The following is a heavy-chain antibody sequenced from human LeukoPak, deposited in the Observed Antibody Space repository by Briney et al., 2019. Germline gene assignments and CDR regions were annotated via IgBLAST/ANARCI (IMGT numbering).Heavy chain of an antibody. Sequence: SATLSLTFTVSGGSISSYYWSWIRQPPGKGLEWIGYIYYSGSTTYNPSLKSRVTISVDASKHQFSLKLSSVTAADTAVYYCARALVLYFDYWGQGTLVTVSS. CDR1: GGSISSYY. CDR2: IYYSGST. V-gene: IGHV4-59*01. J-gene: IGHJ4*02. D-gene: IGHD2-2*02. CDR3: ARALVLYFDY.